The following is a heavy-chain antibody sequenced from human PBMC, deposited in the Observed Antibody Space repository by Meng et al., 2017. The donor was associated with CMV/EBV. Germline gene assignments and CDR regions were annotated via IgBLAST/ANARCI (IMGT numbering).Heavy chain of an antibody. Sequence: SVKVSCKASGGTFSSYTISWVRQAPGQGLEWMGGIIPIFGTANYAQKFQGRVTITTDESTSTAYMELSSLRSEDTAVYYCARALNYYDSRRLGYWFDPWGQGTLVTVSS. J-gene: IGHJ5*02. V-gene: IGHV1-69*05. CDR1: GGTFSSYT. CDR2: IIPIFGTA. CDR3: ARALNYYDSRRLGYWFDP. D-gene: IGHD3-22*01.